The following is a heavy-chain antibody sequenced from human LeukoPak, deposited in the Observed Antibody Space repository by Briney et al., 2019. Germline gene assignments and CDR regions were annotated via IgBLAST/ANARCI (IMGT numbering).Heavy chain of an antibody. J-gene: IGHJ4*02. D-gene: IGHD6-25*01. CDR1: GFSFSAYA. CDR2: ISGGGGTT. CDR3: AKGSAAGRPYYFDY. Sequence: PGGSLRLSCAASGFSFSAYAMTWVRQAPGKGLEWGSAISGGGGTTYYADSVKGRFTISRDNSKNTLFLQMNSLRAEDTAVYYCAKGSAAGRPYYFDYWGQGTLVTVSS. V-gene: IGHV3-23*01.